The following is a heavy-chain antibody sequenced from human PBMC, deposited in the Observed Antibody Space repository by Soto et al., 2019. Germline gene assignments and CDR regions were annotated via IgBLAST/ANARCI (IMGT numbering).Heavy chain of an antibody. Sequence: QLQLQESGPGLVKPSETLSLTCTVSGGSISSSSYYWGWIRQPPGKGLEWIGSIYYSGSTYYNPSLKSRVTISVDTSKNQFSLKLSSVTAADTAVYYCARQPTDWLVASYYFDYWGQGTLVTVSS. V-gene: IGHV4-39*01. D-gene: IGHD6-19*01. CDR2: IYYSGST. CDR1: GGSISSSSYY. CDR3: ARQPTDWLVASYYFDY. J-gene: IGHJ4*02.